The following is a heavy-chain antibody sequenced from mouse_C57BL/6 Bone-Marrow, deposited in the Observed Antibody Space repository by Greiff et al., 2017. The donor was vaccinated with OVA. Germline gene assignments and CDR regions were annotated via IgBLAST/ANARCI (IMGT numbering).Heavy chain of an antibody. CDR2: ISSGGDYI. CDR1: GFTFSSYA. D-gene: IGHD2-3*01. CDR3: TIDGYMRGNYAMDY. J-gene: IGHJ4*01. V-gene: IGHV5-9-1*02. Sequence: EVMLVESGEGLVKPGGSLKLSCAASGFTFSSYAMSWVRQTPEKRLEWVAYISSGGDYIYYADTVKGRFTISRDNARNTLYLQMSSLKSEDTAMYYCTIDGYMRGNYAMDYWGQGTSVTVSS.